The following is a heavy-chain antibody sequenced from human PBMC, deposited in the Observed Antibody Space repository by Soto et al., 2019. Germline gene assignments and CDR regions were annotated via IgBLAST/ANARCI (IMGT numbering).Heavy chain of an antibody. Sequence: ASVKVSCKASGGTFSSYAISWVRQAPGQGLEWMGGIIPIFGTANYAQKFQGRVTITADESTSTAYMELSSLRSEDTAVYYCARASGYSITSGSVYFDYWGQGTRVNVSS. D-gene: IGHD6-13*01. J-gene: IGHJ4*02. V-gene: IGHV1-69*13. CDR3: ARASGYSITSGSVYFDY. CDR2: IIPIFGTA. CDR1: GGTFSSYA.